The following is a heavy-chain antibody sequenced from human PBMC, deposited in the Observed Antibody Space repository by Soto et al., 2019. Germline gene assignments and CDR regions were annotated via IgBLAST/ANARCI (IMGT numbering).Heavy chain of an antibody. J-gene: IGHJ4*02. V-gene: IGHV4-39*01. CDR3: AKNLPRTGRFEY. CDR1: GASITSTPYF. Sequence: AETLDRSLRLSGASITSTPYFWAWIRQPPGKGLEWVGSIYHSGKTHYNPSLKSRATISVDRSRNQVSLQVSSVTAADTAVYYCAKNLPRTGRFEYWGQGTVVTVS. CDR2: IYHSGKT.